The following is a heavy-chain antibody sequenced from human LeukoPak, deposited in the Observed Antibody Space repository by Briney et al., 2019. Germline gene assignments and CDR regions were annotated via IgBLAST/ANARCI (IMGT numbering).Heavy chain of an antibody. CDR1: GGSISSSTYY. V-gene: IGHV4-39*07. D-gene: IGHD3-22*01. CDR3: ARATYYYDSSGYYYYYYYMDV. J-gene: IGHJ6*03. Sequence: PSETLSLTCTVSGGSISSSTYYWGWIRQSPGKGLEGIGRIYYSGSTYYNPSLKSRVPISLDTSKNQFSLRLSSVAAADTAVYYCARATYYYDSSGYYYYYYYMDVWGKGTTVTVSS. CDR2: IYYSGST.